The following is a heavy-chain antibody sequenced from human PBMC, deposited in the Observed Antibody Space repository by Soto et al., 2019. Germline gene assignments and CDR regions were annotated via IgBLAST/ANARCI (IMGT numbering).Heavy chain of an antibody. CDR3: AREPYCSSTGCYGPDYYGMDV. CDR2: IYYSGST. Sequence: QVQLQESGPGLVKPSQTLSLTCTVSGGSISSGGYYWSWIRQHPGKGLEWIGYIYYSGSTYYNPSLKSRVTISVDTSKNQFSLKLSSVTAADTAVYYCAREPYCSSTGCYGPDYYGMDVWGQGTTVTVSS. CDR1: GGSISSGGYY. D-gene: IGHD2-2*01. J-gene: IGHJ6*02. V-gene: IGHV4-31*03.